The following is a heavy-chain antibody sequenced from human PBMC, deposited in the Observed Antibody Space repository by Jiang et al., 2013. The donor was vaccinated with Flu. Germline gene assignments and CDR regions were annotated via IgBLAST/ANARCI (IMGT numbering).Heavy chain of an antibody. J-gene: IGHJ5*02. CDR3: ARQDYDISTGYRGLRNWFDP. Sequence: ETLSLTCTVSGGSISRSDHHWGWIRQSPGKGLEWIGSFYYSGTTYYNPSLQSRVTISVDTSKNQFSLKLTSLTAADTAVYYCARQDYDISTGYRGLRNWFDPWGQGTLVTVSS. CDR1: GGSISRSDHH. CDR2: FYYSGTT. D-gene: IGHD3-9*01. V-gene: IGHV4-39*01.